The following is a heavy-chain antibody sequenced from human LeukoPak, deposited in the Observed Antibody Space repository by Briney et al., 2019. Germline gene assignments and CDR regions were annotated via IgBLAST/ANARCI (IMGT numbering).Heavy chain of an antibody. V-gene: IGHV3-66*01. D-gene: IGHD4-17*01. CDR3: ARPTTVTMVDAFNI. CDR2: IYSGGTT. Sequence: SGGSLRLSCAASGFTVSSNYMTWVRQAPGKGLEWVSVIYSGGTTYYADSVKGRFTISRDNSKNTLYVHMNSLRAVDTAVYFCARPTTVTMVDAFNIWGLGTMVTVSS. J-gene: IGHJ3*02. CDR1: GFTVSSNY.